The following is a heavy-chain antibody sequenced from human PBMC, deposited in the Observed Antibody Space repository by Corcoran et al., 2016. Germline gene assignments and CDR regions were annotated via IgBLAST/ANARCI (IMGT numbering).Heavy chain of an antibody. D-gene: IGHD1-26*01. CDR3: ARGVECGRGHQYGMDV. CDR2: IYSGGST. J-gene: IGHJ6*02. Sequence: EVQLVESGGGLIQPGGSLRLSCAASGFTVSSNYMSWVRQAPGKGLEWVSVIYSGGSTYYADSVKGRFTISRDNSKNTLYLQMNSLRAEDQAVYYWARGVECGRGHQYGMDVWGQGTTVTVSS. V-gene: IGHV3-53*01. CDR1: GFTVSSNY.